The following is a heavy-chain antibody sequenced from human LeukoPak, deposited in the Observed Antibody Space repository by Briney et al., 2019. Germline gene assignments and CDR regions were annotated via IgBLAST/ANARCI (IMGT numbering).Heavy chain of an antibody. J-gene: IGHJ4*02. CDR1: GGSISSNNW. V-gene: IGHV4-4*02. Sequence: PSETLSLTCAVSGGSISSNNWWIWVRQSPEKGLEWIGEIYHDGSTNYNPSLKSRVTISMDKSKNQLSLKLNFVTAADTAVYYCARIYGSGSYRSGVVDYWGQGTLVTVSS. D-gene: IGHD3-10*01. CDR3: ARIYGSGSYRSGVVDY. CDR2: IYHDGST.